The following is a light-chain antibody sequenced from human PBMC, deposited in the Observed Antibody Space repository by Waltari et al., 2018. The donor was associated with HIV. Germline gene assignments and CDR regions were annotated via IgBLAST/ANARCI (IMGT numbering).Light chain of an antibody. Sequence: QYALTQPASVSGSPGQSITISCTGTSSDVGSYNLVSWYQQPPGKAPKLMIYEGSKRPSGVSNRFSGSKSGNTASLTISGLQAEDEADYYCCSYAGSRVVFGGGTKLTVL. CDR1: SSDVGSYNL. J-gene: IGLJ2*01. CDR2: EGS. CDR3: CSYAGSRVV. V-gene: IGLV2-23*01.